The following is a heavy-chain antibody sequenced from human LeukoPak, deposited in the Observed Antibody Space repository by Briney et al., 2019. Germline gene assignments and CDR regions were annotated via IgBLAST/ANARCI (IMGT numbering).Heavy chain of an antibody. CDR3: ARGIIVVPAAYDYGLAVESYYYGMDV. V-gene: IGHV1-69*13. D-gene: IGHD2-2*01. J-gene: IGHJ6*02. CDR1: GGTFSRYA. Sequence: SVKVSCKASGGTFSRYAISRVRQAPGQGLDWMGGINPMFGTANYAQKFQGRVTITADESTSTAYMELSSLRSEDTAVYYCARGIIVVPAAYDYGLAVESYYYGMDVWGQGTTVTVSS. CDR2: INPMFGTA.